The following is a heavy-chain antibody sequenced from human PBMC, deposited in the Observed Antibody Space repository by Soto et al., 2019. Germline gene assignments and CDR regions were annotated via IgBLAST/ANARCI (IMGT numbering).Heavy chain of an antibody. J-gene: IGHJ6*02. CDR3: ARSGVRPGYYYYGMDV. CDR2: ISYDGSNK. Sequence: GGSLRLSCAASGFTFSSYAMHWVRQAPGKGLEWVAVISYDGSNKYYADSVKGRFTISRDNSKNTLYLQMNSLRAEDTAVYYCARSGVRPGYYYYGMDVWGQGTTVTVSS. V-gene: IGHV3-30-3*01. CDR1: GFTFSSYA. D-gene: IGHD3-10*01.